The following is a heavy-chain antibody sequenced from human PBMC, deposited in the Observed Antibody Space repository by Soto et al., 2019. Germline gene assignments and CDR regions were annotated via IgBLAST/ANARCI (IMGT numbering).Heavy chain of an antibody. CDR2: IDPSDSYT. CDR1: GYSSPNYW. D-gene: IGHD6-13*01. V-gene: IGHV5-10-1*01. CDR3: ARHSYSSSWYKYYYGMDV. Sequence: GESLKISCKSSGYSSPNYWIAWVRQMPGKGLEWMGRIDPSDSYTNYSPSFQGHVTISADKSISTAYLHWSSLKASDTAMYYYARHSYSSSWYKYYYGMDVWGQGTTVTVSS. J-gene: IGHJ6*02.